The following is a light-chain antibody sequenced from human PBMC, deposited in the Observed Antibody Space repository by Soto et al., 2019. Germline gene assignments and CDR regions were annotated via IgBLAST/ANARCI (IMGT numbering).Light chain of an antibody. Sequence: EIVMTQSPATLSVSPGERATLACRASQSVSSNLAWYQQKPGQGPRLLIYGASTRATGIPARFSGSGSGTEFTHTISSLQSEDFAVYYCQQYNTWPPRTFGQVTKVEVK. CDR3: QQYNTWPPRT. CDR1: QSVSSN. V-gene: IGKV3-15*01. CDR2: GAS. J-gene: IGKJ1*01.